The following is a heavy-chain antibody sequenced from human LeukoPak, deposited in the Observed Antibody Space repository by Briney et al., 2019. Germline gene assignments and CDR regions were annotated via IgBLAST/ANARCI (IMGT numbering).Heavy chain of an antibody. CDR3: TWAGAKYYFDY. V-gene: IGHV3-15*01. CDR1: GFTFNHAW. CDR2: IKSKTDRGTT. D-gene: IGHD1-26*01. J-gene: IGHJ4*02. Sequence: GGSLRLSCAASGFTFNHAWMSWVRQAPGKGLEWVGRIKSKTDRGTTDHAAPVKGRFTISRDDSKNTLYLQMNSLKTEDTAVYYCTWAGAKYYFDYWGQGTLVTVSS.